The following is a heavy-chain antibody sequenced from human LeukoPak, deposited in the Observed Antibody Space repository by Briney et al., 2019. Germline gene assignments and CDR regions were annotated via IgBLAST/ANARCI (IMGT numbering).Heavy chain of an antibody. CDR3: TTESRLEDYYYGMDV. J-gene: IGHJ6*02. CDR2: IKSKTDGGTT. Sequence: GGSLRLSCAAPGFTFSNAWMSWVRQAPGKGLEWVGRIKSKTDGGTTDYAAPVKGRFTISRDDSKNTLYLQMNSLKTEDTAVYYCTTESRLEDYYYGMDVWGQGTTVTVSS. D-gene: IGHD6-19*01. CDR1: GFTFSNAW. V-gene: IGHV3-15*01.